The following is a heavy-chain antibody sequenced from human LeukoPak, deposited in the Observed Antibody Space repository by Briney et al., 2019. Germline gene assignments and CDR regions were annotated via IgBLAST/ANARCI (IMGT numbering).Heavy chain of an antibody. Sequence: ASVKVSCKASGYTFTSYGISWVRQAPGQGREGMGCTSAYNGNTNYAQKLRGRVTMTTDTSTSTAYMELRSLRSDDTAVYYCARAIDYGGNSAFDIWGQGTMVTVSS. CDR1: GYTFTSYG. V-gene: IGHV1-18*01. CDR3: ARAIDYGGNSAFDI. D-gene: IGHD4-23*01. CDR2: TSAYNGNT. J-gene: IGHJ3*02.